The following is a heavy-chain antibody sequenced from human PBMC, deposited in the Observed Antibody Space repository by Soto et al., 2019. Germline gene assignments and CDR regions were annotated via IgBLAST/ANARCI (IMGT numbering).Heavy chain of an antibody. CDR2: INPNSGGT. D-gene: IGHD6-13*01. J-gene: IGHJ4*02. Sequence: QVQLVQSGAEVKKPGASVKVSCKASGYTFTGYYMHWVRQAPGQGLEWMGWINPNSGGTNYAQKFQGLFTMTRDTSISTAYMELSRLRSDDTAVYYCARVRSHSSSWYWYFDYWGQGTLVTVSS. CDR1: GYTFTGYY. CDR3: ARVRSHSSSWYWYFDY. V-gene: IGHV1-2*04.